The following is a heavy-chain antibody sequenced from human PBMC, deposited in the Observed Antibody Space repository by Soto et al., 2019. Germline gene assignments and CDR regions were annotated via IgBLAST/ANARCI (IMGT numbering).Heavy chain of an antibody. CDR2: ISSSGSTI. CDR3: SRETTACFDY. J-gene: IGHJ4*02. D-gene: IGHD4-17*01. CDR1: GFTFSDYY. Sequence: GGSLRLSCAASGFTFSDYYMTWIRQAPGKGPEWISHISSSGSTIDYADSVKGRFTISRDNAKNSLYLQMNSLRAEDTALYYCSRETTACFDYWGQGTLVTVSA. V-gene: IGHV3-11*01.